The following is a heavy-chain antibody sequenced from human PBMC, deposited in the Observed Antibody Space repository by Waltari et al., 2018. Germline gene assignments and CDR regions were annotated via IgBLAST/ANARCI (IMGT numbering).Heavy chain of an antibody. CDR3: ARGFPNIAVAGTVRGFFDY. D-gene: IGHD6-19*01. Sequence: QVQLVQSGAEVKKPGSSVKVSCKASGGTFNTYSIAWVRQAPGQGLEWMGGIIPMSRLVDYAQKFQGRVTISADASTSTAYMELASLTSEDTAVYYCARGFPNIAVAGTVRGFFDYWGQGTLVTVSS. CDR2: IIPMSRLV. J-gene: IGHJ4*02. CDR1: GGTFNTYS. V-gene: IGHV1-69*12.